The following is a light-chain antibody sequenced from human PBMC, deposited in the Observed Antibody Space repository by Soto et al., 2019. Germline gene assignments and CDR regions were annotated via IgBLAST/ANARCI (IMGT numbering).Light chain of an antibody. Sequence: QSVLTQPASVSGSPGQSITISCTGTSSDVGGYNYVSWYQQHPGKAPKLMIYDVSNRPSGVSNRFSGSKSGNTASLTISGLQAEDEADYYCSSYTSSSTLGVVFGGWTMVTV. CDR2: DVS. CDR1: SSDVGGYNY. CDR3: SSYTSSSTLGVV. J-gene: IGLJ2*01. V-gene: IGLV2-14*01.